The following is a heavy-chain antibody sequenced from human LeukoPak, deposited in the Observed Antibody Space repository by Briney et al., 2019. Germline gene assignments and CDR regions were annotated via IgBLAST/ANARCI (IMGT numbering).Heavy chain of an antibody. CDR2: VRNDGFDT. CDR1: GLTFTNHG. CDR3: ARGRGKDYFGD. Sequence: GGSLRLSCVTSGLTFTNHGFHWLRQSAGRGLEWVAFVRNDGFDTYHSNSVKGRFSISRDDSKNTVYLQMNSLRAEDTALYYCARGRGKDYFGDWGQGTQVTVSS. J-gene: IGHJ4*02. V-gene: IGHV3-30*02. D-gene: IGHD4-23*01.